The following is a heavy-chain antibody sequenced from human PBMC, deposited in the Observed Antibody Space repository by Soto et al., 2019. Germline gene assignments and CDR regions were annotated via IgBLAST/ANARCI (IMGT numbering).Heavy chain of an antibody. CDR3: TTAVLGSGSYYSVVAYYFDY. CDR1: GFTFSNAW. V-gene: IGHV3-15*07. D-gene: IGHD3-10*01. CDR2: IKSKTDGGTT. Sequence: PGGSLRLSCAASGFTFSNAWMNWVRQAPGKGLEWVGRIKSKTDGGTTDYAAPVKGRFTISRDDSKNTLYLQMNSLKTEDTAVYYCTTAVLGSGSYYSVVAYYFDYWGQGTVVTVSS. J-gene: IGHJ4*02.